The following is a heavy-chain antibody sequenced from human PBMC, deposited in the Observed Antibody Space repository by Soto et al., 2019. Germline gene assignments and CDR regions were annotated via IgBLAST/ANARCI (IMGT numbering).Heavy chain of an antibody. J-gene: IGHJ2*01. V-gene: IGHV3-7*01. CDR1: GFPFRTYW. D-gene: IGHD4-17*01. CDR3: ARYYDYGDYSAWYFDL. Sequence: VQLVESGGGLFQPGRSLRLSCEASGFPFRTYWMSWARQAPGKGLEWVANIKQDGSEKYYLDSVKGRFTISRDNAKNFLYLQMNSLKAEDTAVYYCARYYDYGDYSAWYFDLWGRGTLVSVSS. CDR2: IKQDGSEK.